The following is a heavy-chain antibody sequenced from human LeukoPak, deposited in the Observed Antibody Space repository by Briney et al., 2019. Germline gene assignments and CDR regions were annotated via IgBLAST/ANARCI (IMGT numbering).Heavy chain of an antibody. J-gene: IGHJ4*02. CDR2: VNHSGST. V-gene: IGHV4-34*01. CDR3: AGRRGGNSSSHRTTSY. D-gene: IGHD6-13*01. Sequence: SETLSLTCAVYGGSFSGYYWSWIRQPPGKGLEWIGEVNHSGSTNYNPSLKSRVTISVDTSKNQFSLTLSSVTAADTAVYDCAGRRGGNSSSHRTTSYWGQGTLVTVSS. CDR1: GGSFSGYY.